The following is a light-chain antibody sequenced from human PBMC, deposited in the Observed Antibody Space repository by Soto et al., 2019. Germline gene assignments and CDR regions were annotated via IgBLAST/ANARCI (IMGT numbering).Light chain of an antibody. J-gene: IGLJ1*01. CDR3: SSYASGNPGDV. CDR1: SSDVGGYDY. V-gene: IGLV2-8*01. Sequence: QSALTQPPSASGSPGQSVTISCTGTSSDVGGYDYVSWYQQHTGKAPKLMIYEVTIRPSGVSDRFSGSKSGTTASLTVSGLQVEDEADCYCSSYASGNPGDVFGTGTKVIV. CDR2: EVT.